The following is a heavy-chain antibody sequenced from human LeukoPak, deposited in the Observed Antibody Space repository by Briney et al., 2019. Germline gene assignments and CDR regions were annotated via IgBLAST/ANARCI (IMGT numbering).Heavy chain of an antibody. CDR2: ISYDGSNK. D-gene: IGHD3-10*01. V-gene: IGHV3-30*04. Sequence: GGSLRLSCAASGFTFNRNAISWVRQAPGKGLEWVAVISYDGSNKYYADSVKGRFTISRDNSKNTLYLQMNSLRAEDTAVYYCARDYYGSGPFDYWGQGTLVTVSS. CDR1: GFTFNRNA. CDR3: ARDYYGSGPFDY. J-gene: IGHJ4*02.